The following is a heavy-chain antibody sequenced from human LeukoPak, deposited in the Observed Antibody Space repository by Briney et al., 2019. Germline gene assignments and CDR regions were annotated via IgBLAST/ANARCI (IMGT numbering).Heavy chain of an antibody. CDR3: ARAGYYYGSRGYYYAQIFDY. D-gene: IGHD3-22*01. J-gene: IGHJ4*02. CDR2: ISSSSSYI. V-gene: IGHV3-21*01. CDR1: GFTVRSKF. Sequence: GVSLSVSCAASGFTVRSKFMLWVRQAPRTGREWVSSISSSSSYIYYADSVKGRFTISRDNAKNSLYLQMNSLSAEDTAVYYCARAGYYYGSRGYYYAQIFDYWGQGTLVTVSS.